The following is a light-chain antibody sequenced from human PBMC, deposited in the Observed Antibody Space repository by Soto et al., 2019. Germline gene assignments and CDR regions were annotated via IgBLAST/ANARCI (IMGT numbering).Light chain of an antibody. V-gene: IGLV2-11*01. J-gene: IGLJ1*01. Sequence: QSVLTQPRSVSGSPGQSVTISCTGTSSDVGGYNSVSWYQQHPGKAPKLMIYAVTKRPSGVPARFSGSKSGNTASLTISGLQAEDEADYYCCSYAGTYTYVFGTGTKGTVL. CDR2: AVT. CDR1: SSDVGGYNS. CDR3: CSYAGTYTYV.